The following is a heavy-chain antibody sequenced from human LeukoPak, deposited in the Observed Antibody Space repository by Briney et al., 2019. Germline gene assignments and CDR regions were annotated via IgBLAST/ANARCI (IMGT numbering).Heavy chain of an antibody. CDR1: GFTFNNYN. J-gene: IGHJ4*02. CDR2: IWFDGDIK. V-gene: IGHV3-33*06. CDR3: AKDREYDDSCDYNG. D-gene: IGHD3-22*01. Sequence: GGSLRLSCAASGFTFNNYNMHWVRQAPGRGLEWVAVIWFDGDIKYYADSVKGRFTISRDNSKNTLYLQMNSLRAEDTAVYYCAKDREYDDSCDYNGWGQGTLVTVSS.